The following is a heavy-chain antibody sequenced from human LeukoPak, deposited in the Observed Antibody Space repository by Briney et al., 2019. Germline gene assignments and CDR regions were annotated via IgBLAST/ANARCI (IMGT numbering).Heavy chain of an antibody. D-gene: IGHD2-21*02. J-gene: IGHJ3*02. Sequence: GGSLRLSCAASGFTFSTYAMTWVRQAPGKGLEWVSSISGSGATTYYADSVKGRFTISRDNSKNTLYLQMNSLRAEDTAVYYCASQVVTAIPRGAFDIWGQGTMVTVSS. CDR2: ISGSGATT. CDR3: ASQVVTAIPRGAFDI. V-gene: IGHV3-23*01. CDR1: GFTFSTYA.